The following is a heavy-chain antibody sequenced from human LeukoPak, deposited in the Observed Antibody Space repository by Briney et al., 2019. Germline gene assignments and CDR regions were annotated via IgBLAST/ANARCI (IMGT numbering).Heavy chain of an antibody. V-gene: IGHV3-30-3*01. CDR2: ISYDGSNE. J-gene: IGHJ6*03. D-gene: IGHD3-16*01. CDR1: GFTFNNYA. CDR3: ARDGGGDWYYYYYIDV. Sequence: GGSLRLSCAASGFTFNNYAMHWVRQAPGKGLEWVALISYDGSNEYYADSVKGRFTISRDNSKNSLYLQMNSLRVEDTAIYFCARDGGGDWYYYYYIDVWGKGTTVTVSS.